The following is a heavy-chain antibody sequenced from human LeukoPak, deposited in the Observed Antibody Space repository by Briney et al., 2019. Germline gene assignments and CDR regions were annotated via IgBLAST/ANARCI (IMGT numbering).Heavy chain of an antibody. J-gene: IGHJ6*02. CDR1: GFTFGDHA. V-gene: IGHV3-49*04. CDR2: IRSKAYGGTT. CDR3: SRGRTQQGLYTGKDV. Sequence: GGSLRLSCTASGFTFGDHAMSWVRQAPGKGLEWLGFIRSKAYGGTTEYAASAKGRLTISKDDSKSIAYLQMNSVTAEDTGVYYCSRGRTQQGLYTGKDVWGQGTTVIVSS. D-gene: IGHD5-18*01.